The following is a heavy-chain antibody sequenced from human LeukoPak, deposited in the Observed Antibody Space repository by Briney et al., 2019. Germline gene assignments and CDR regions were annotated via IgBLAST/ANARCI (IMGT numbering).Heavy chain of an antibody. Sequence: GESLKISCKGSGYDFTTYWIGWVRQMPGKGLEWMGIIYPGDSDTRYSPSLQGQVTISADKSISTAYLQWSSLKASDTAMYYCARHLFGSSWPKEIDYWGQGTLVTVSS. D-gene: IGHD6-13*01. CDR1: GYDFTTYW. CDR2: IYPGDSDT. J-gene: IGHJ4*02. CDR3: ARHLFGSSWPKEIDY. V-gene: IGHV5-51*01.